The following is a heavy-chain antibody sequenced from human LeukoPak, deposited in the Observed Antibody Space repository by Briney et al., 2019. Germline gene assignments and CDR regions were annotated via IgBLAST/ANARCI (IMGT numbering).Heavy chain of an antibody. CDR1: GFSFSNAW. CDR2: IKQDGSEK. Sequence: GGSLRLSCAASGFSFSNAWMSWVRQAPGKGPEWVANIKQDGSEKYYVDSVKGRFTICRDNAKHSLYLQMNSLRAEDTAVYYCARVRGYCSSSACSGIDNWGQRTLVTVSS. J-gene: IGHJ4*02. D-gene: IGHD2-2*01. CDR3: ARVRGYCSSSACSGIDN. V-gene: IGHV3-7*04.